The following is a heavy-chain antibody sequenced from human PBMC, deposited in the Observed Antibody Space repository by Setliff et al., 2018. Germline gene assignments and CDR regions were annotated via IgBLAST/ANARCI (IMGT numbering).Heavy chain of an antibody. J-gene: IGHJ4*02. CDR3: ARDGGFRSGTWSLDQ. V-gene: IGHV1-46*01. Sequence: ASVKVSCKASGYSLSSYYMHWVRQAPGQGPEWMGIIHPGGGSSSSVQKFQFGVTMTADKAITTAYMELTRLTSDDTAMYYCARDGGFRSGTWSLDQWGQGTLVTVSS. CDR1: GYSLSSYY. D-gene: IGHD3-16*02. CDR2: IHPGGGSS.